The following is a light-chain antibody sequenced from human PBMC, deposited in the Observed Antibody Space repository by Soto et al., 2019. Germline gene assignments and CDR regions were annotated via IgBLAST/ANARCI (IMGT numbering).Light chain of an antibody. Sequence: QSVLTQTPSASGTPGQRVTISCSGSSSNIGSNTVNWYQQLPGTAPKLLLYSNNQRPSGVPDRFSGSKSGTSASLAISGLQSEDEADYYCATWDDSLNGRVFGGGTKLTVL. CDR3: ATWDDSLNGRV. CDR2: SNN. CDR1: SSNIGSNT. V-gene: IGLV1-44*01. J-gene: IGLJ3*02.